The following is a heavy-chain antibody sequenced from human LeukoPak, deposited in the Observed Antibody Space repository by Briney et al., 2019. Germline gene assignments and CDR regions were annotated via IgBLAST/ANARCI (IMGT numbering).Heavy chain of an antibody. CDR2: ISSSSSYI. Sequence: PGGSLRLSCAASGFTFSSYSMNWVRQAPGKGLEWVSSISSSSSYIYYADSVKGRFTISRDNAKNSLYLQMNSLRAEDTAVYYCQGSNWNYGLGPQFDFDYWGQGTLVTVSS. V-gene: IGHV3-21*01. CDR1: GFTFSSYS. CDR3: QGSNWNYGLGPQFDFDY. D-gene: IGHD1-7*01. J-gene: IGHJ4*02.